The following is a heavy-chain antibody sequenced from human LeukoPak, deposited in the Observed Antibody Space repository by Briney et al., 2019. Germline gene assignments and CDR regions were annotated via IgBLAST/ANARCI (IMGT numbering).Heavy chain of an antibody. Sequence: GGSLRLSCAASGFSFISYGMHWVRQAPGKGLEWVAVISYDGSNKYYADSVKGRFTISRDNSKNTLYLQMNSLRAEDTAVYYCAKRLRECSSTSCYRDYFDYWGQGTLVTVSS. V-gene: IGHV3-30*18. J-gene: IGHJ4*02. CDR3: AKRLRECSSTSCYRDYFDY. CDR2: ISYDGSNK. CDR1: GFSFISYG. D-gene: IGHD2-2*01.